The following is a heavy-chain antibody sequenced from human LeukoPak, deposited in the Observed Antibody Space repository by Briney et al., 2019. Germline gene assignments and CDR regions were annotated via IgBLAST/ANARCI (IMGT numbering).Heavy chain of an antibody. CDR1: GFTFDSKA. V-gene: IGHV3-23*01. CDR3: AKAKFYGSGSYLYYFDY. CDR2: ISGSGGST. D-gene: IGHD3-10*01. J-gene: IGHJ4*02. Sequence: GGSLRLSCAASGFTFDSKAMSWVRQAPGKGLEWVSAISGSGGSTYYADSVKGRFTISRDNSKNTLYLQMNSLRAEDTAVYYCAKAKFYGSGSYLYYFDYWGQGTLVTVSS.